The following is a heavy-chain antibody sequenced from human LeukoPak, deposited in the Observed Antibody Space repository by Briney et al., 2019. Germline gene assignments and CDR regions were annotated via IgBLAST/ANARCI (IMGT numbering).Heavy chain of an antibody. CDR1: GYTFTSDD. CDR3: ARTYYVSSGYYLGLGY. D-gene: IGHD3-22*01. Sequence: ASVKVSCKASGYTFTSDDINWVRQATGQGLEWMGWMNPNSGNTGYAQKFQGRVTMTRNTPISTAYMELSSLRSEDTAVYYCARTYYVSSGYYLGLGYWGQGTLVTVSS. J-gene: IGHJ4*02. V-gene: IGHV1-8*01. CDR2: MNPNSGNT.